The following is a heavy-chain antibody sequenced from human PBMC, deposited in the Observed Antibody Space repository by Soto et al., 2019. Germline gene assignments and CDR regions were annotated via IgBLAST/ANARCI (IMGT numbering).Heavy chain of an antibody. CDR3: ARGTRTFRAHFDY. D-gene: IGHD3-16*01. CDR1: GFTFSSYG. J-gene: IGHJ4*02. V-gene: IGHV3-30-3*01. CDR2: ISYDGSNK. Sequence: GGSLRLSCAASGFTFSSYGMHWVRQAPGKGLEWVAVISYDGSNKYYADSVKGRFTISRDNSKNTLYLQMNSLRAEDTAVYYCARGTRTFRAHFDYWGQGTLVTVSS.